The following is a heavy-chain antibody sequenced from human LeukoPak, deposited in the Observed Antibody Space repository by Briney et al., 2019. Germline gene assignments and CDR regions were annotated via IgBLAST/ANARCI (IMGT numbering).Heavy chain of an antibody. Sequence: LETLSLTCSVSGASVSTYYWGWIRRPAGKGLEWIGRIYASGNTNYNPSLKSRVTISRDASKNQFSLRLTSVTAADTAVYYCARDYGGNYHFDFWGRGTLVTVSS. J-gene: IGHJ4*02. CDR3: ARDYGGNYHFDF. V-gene: IGHV4-4*07. CDR2: IYASGNT. CDR1: GASVSTYY. D-gene: IGHD4/OR15-4a*01.